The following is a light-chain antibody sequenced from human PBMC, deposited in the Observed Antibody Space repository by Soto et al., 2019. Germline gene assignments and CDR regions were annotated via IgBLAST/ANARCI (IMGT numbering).Light chain of an antibody. Sequence: QCALAQPASVSGSPGQAITISCSGTSSDVGAYNSVSWYQQHPHRAPQVIIYKGTQRPSGVSNRLSGSTSGNAASLTISALQTDEEADYFCCSSASESTYVCGTWTKVTVL. CDR3: CSSASESTYV. CDR1: SSDVGAYNS. V-gene: IGLV2-23*01. J-gene: IGLJ1*01. CDR2: KGT.